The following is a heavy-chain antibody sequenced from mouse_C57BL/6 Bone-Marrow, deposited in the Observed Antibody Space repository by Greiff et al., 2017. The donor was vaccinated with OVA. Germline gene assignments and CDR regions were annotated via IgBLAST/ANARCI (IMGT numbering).Heavy chain of an antibody. CDR1: GYTFTDHT. CDR3: ARDYYGSSPLWYFDV. CDR2: IYPRDGST. Sequence: QVQLQQSDAELVKPGASVKISCKVSGYTFTDHTIHWMKQRPEQGLEWIGYIYPRDGSTKYNEKFKGKATLTADKSPSTAYMQLNSLTSEDSAVYFCARDYYGSSPLWYFDVWGTGTTVTVSS. V-gene: IGHV1-78*01. D-gene: IGHD1-1*01. J-gene: IGHJ1*03.